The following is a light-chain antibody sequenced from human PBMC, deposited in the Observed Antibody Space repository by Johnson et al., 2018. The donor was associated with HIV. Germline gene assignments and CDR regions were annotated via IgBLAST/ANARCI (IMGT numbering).Light chain of an antibody. J-gene: IGLJ1*01. Sequence: QSVLTQPPSVSAAPGQKVTISCSGSSSNIGNNYVSWYQQLPGTAPKLLIYENNKRPSGIPDRFSGSKSGTSATLGITGLQTGDEADYYCGTWDSSLSAEVFETGPKATGL. CDR3: GTWDSSLSAEV. CDR1: SSNIGNNY. CDR2: ENN. V-gene: IGLV1-51*02.